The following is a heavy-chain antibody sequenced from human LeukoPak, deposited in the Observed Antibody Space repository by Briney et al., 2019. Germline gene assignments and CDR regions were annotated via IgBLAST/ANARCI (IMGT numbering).Heavy chain of an antibody. D-gene: IGHD3-22*01. CDR1: GFAFSAYE. CDR3: TTLGYHLDS. CDR2: SSGSDSTT. J-gene: IGHJ4*02. Sequence: GGALRLSCAATGFAFSAYEMNWVRQAPGKGLEWVAYSSGSDSTTYYADSVKGRFVISRDNARSSLYLQMNSLRADDTALYYCTTLGYHLDSWGQGTLVTVSS. V-gene: IGHV3-48*03.